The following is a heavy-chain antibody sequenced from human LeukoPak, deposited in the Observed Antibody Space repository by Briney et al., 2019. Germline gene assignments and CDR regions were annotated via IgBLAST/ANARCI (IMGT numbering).Heavy chain of an antibody. CDR2: ISYDGSNK. CDR3: AKEGYYGDFDY. V-gene: IGHV3-30-3*01. J-gene: IGHJ4*02. D-gene: IGHD2/OR15-2a*01. Sequence: GGSLRLSCAASGFTFSSYAMHRVRQAPGKGLEWVAVISYDGSNKYYADSVKGRFTISRDNAKNSLYLQMNSLRAEDTAVYYCAKEGYYGDFDYWGQGTLVTVSS. CDR1: GFTFSSYA.